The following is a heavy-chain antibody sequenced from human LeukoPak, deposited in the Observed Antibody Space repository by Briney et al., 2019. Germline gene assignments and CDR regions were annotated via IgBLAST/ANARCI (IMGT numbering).Heavy chain of an antibody. J-gene: IGHJ4*02. CDR2: IYYSGST. Sequence: TLSLTCTVSGGSISSGGYYWSWIRQHPGKGLEWIGYIYYSGSTYYNPSLKSRVTISVDTSKNQFSPKLSSVTAADTAVYYCARIAAAGLLFDYWGQGTLVTVSS. D-gene: IGHD6-13*01. V-gene: IGHV4-31*03. CDR3: ARIAAAGLLFDY. CDR1: GGSISSGGYY.